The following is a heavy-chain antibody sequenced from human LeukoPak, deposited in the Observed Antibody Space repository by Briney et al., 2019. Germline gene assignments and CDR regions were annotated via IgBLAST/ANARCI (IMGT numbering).Heavy chain of an antibody. CDR3: ASEVGATSY. CDR1: GGSISGYY. V-gene: IGHV4-34*01. CDR2: INHSGST. J-gene: IGHJ4*02. Sequence: SETLSLTCTVSGGSISGYYWSWIRQPPGKGLEWIGEINHSGSTNYNPSLKSRVTISVDTSKNQFSLKLSSVTAADTAVYYCASEVGATSYWGQGTLVTVSS. D-gene: IGHD1-26*01.